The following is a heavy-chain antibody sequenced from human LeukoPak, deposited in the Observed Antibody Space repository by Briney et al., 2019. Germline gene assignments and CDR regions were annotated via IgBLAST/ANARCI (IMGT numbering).Heavy chain of an antibody. CDR3: VRAAGSSRPYYFDY. Sequence: SETLSLTCTVSGGSISSYYWSWIRQPPGKGLEWIGYIYYSGSTNYNPSLKSRVTISVDTSKNQFSLKLSSVTAADTAVYYCVRAAGSSRPYYFDYWGQGTLVTVSS. CDR2: IYYSGST. D-gene: IGHD2-2*01. CDR1: GGSISSYY. J-gene: IGHJ4*02. V-gene: IGHV4-59*01.